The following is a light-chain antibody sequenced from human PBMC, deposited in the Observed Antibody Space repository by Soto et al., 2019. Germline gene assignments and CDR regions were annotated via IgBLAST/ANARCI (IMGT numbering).Light chain of an antibody. Sequence: VMTQSPATLSVSPGERATLSCRASQSLRSSLAWYQQKPGQAPRLLIYGASTRATGIPARFSGSGSGTEFTLTISSLEPEDFAVYYCHQYVSWTFGQGTKVDIK. J-gene: IGKJ1*01. CDR3: HQYVSWT. CDR1: QSLRSS. V-gene: IGKV3-15*01. CDR2: GAS.